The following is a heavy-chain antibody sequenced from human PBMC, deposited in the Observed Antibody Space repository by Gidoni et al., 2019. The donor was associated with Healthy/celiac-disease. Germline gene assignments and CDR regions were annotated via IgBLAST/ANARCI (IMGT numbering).Heavy chain of an antibody. CDR1: GGSFSGYY. D-gene: IGHD1-26*01. CDR2: INHSGST. V-gene: IGHV4-34*01. Sequence: QVQLQQWGAGLLKPSETLSLTCAVYGGSFSGYYWSWIRQPPGKGLEWIGEINHSGSTNYNPSLNSRVTISVDTSKNQFSLKLSSVTAADTAVYYCARGNLGGSLHAFDIWGQGTMVTVSS. J-gene: IGHJ3*02. CDR3: ARGNLGGSLHAFDI.